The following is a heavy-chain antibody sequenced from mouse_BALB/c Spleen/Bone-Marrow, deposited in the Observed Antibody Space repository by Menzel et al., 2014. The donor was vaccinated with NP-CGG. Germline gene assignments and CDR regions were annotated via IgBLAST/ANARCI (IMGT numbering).Heavy chain of an antibody. D-gene: IGHD2-4*01. J-gene: IGHJ4*01. Sequence: QVQLQQSGAELVRPGTSVKVSCKASGYAFTNCWIEWVKQRPGQGLEWIGVINPGSGGVNYNEKFKGKATLTADKSSSTAYIQLSSLTSDDSAVYFCSREITRYAVDYWGQGTSVTVSS. CDR2: INPGSGGV. CDR3: SREITRYAVDY. V-gene: IGHV1-54*01. CDR1: GYAFTNCW.